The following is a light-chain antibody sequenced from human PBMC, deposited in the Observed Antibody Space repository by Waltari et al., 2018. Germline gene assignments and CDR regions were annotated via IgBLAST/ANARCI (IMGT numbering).Light chain of an antibody. Sequence: QSVLTQPPSVSEAPRQRVTISCSGSRSNIGNNDVNWYQPLPGKAPKLLIYYDDLLPSGGSDRFAGSKSGTSASLAISGLQSEDEADYYCAAWDDSLNGLVFGGGTKLTVL. V-gene: IGLV1-36*01. CDR2: YDD. CDR3: AAWDDSLNGLV. CDR1: RSNIGNND. J-gene: IGLJ2*01.